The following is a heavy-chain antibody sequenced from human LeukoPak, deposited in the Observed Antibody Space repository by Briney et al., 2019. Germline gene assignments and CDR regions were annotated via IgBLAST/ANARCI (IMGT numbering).Heavy chain of an antibody. D-gene: IGHD1-26*01. Sequence: GGSLRLSCAASGFTFSSYSMTWVRQAPGKGLEWVSSISSSSSYIYYADSVKGRFTISRDNAKNSLNLQMNSLRAEDTAVYYCARETRGSYVPGLDSWGQGTLVTVSS. CDR3: ARETRGSYVPGLDS. J-gene: IGHJ4*02. CDR2: ISSSSSYI. V-gene: IGHV3-21*01. CDR1: GFTFSSYS.